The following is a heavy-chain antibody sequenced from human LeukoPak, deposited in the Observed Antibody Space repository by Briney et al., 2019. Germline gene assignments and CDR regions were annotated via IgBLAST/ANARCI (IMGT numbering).Heavy chain of an antibody. V-gene: IGHV6-1*01. J-gene: IGHJ4*02. CDR1: GDSVSSXSAA. CDR2: TYYRSKWYN. CDR3: ARERATGIAVAGRVDY. Sequence: SQTXXLTCAISGDSVSSXSAAWNXIXXSXSXGLXCXXRTYYRSKWYNDYAVSVKSRITINPDTSKNQFSLQLNSVTPEDTAVYYCARERATGIAVAGRVDYWGQGTLVTVSS. D-gene: IGHD6-19*01.